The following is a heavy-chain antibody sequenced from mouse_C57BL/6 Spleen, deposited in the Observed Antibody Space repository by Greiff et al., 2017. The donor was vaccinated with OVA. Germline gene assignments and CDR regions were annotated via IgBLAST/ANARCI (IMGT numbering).Heavy chain of an antibody. CDR3: EREPDYDSSPYYFDY. Sequence: QVQLQQPGAELVKPGASVKMSCKASGYTFTSYWITWVKQRPGQGLEWIGDIYPGSGSTNYNEKFKSKATLTVDTSSSTAYMQLSSLTSEDSAVYYSEREPDYDSSPYYFDYWGKGTTLTVSS. CDR1: GYTFTSYW. J-gene: IGHJ2*01. D-gene: IGHD1-1*01. CDR2: IYPGSGST. V-gene: IGHV1-55*01.